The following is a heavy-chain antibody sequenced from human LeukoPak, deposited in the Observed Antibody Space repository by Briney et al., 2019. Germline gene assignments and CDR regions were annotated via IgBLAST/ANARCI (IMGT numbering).Heavy chain of an antibody. CDR1: GGSISSYY. CDR2: IYYTGST. CDR3: ARQQLSQLYYFDN. D-gene: IGHD6-13*01. J-gene: IGHJ4*02. V-gene: IGHV4-59*01. Sequence: SETLSLTCTVTGGSISSYYWSWIRQPPGKGLEWIGYIYYTGSTNYNPSPKSRVTISVDTSKNQFSLKLSSVTAADTAVYYCARQQLSQLYYFDNWGQGTLVTVSS.